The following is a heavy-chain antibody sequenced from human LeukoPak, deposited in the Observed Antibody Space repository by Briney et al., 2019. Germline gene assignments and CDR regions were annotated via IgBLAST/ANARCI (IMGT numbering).Heavy chain of an antibody. V-gene: IGHV4-59*12. D-gene: IGHD2-2*01. J-gene: IGHJ4*02. CDR3: ARDPSNSIVVVPAAIDY. Sequence: SETLSLTCTVSGGSISSYYWSWIRQPPGKGLEWIGYIYYSGSTNYNPSLKSRVTISVDTSKNQFSLKLSSVTAADTAVYYCARDPSNSIVVVPAAIDYWGQGTLVTVSS. CDR2: IYYSGST. CDR1: GGSISSYY.